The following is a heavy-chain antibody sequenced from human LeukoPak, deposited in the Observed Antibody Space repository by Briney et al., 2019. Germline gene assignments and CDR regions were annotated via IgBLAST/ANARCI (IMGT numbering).Heavy chain of an antibody. CDR3: AREMATRPTFDY. D-gene: IGHD5-24*01. CDR1: GGTFSSYA. Sequence: SVKVSCKASGGTFSSYAISWVRRAPGQGLEWMGRIIPIFGTANYAQKFQGRVTITTDESTSTAYMELSSLRSEDTAVYYCAREMATRPTFDYWGLGTLVTVSS. J-gene: IGHJ4*02. CDR2: IIPIFGTA. V-gene: IGHV1-69*05.